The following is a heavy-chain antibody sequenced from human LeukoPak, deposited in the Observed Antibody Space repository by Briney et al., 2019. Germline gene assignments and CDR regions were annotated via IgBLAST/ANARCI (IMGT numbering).Heavy chain of an antibody. V-gene: IGHV1-8*01. CDR1: GYTITSYD. D-gene: IGHD4-17*01. Sequence: ASVKVSCKASGYTITSYDINWVRQATGQGLEWMGWMNPNSGNTGYAQKFQGRVTMTRNTSISTAYMELSSLRSEDTAVYYCARDPMTTVTTDGMDVWGQGTTVTVSS. CDR3: ARDPMTTVTTDGMDV. J-gene: IGHJ6*02. CDR2: MNPNSGNT.